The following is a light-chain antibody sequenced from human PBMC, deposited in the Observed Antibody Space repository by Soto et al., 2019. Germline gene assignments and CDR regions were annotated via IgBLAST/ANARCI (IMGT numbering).Light chain of an antibody. Sequence: QSALTQPASVSGSPGQSITISCTGTSSDVGGYDFVSWYRQYPGQAPKILIYEVTHRPSVVPDRFSGSKSGNTASLTISGLQADDEADYYCSSYTITSSPVFGPGTKVTVL. J-gene: IGLJ1*01. CDR1: SSDVGGYDF. V-gene: IGLV2-14*01. CDR2: EVT. CDR3: SSYTITSSPV.